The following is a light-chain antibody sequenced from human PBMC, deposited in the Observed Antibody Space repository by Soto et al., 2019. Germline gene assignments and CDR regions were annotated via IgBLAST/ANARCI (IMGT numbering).Light chain of an antibody. J-gene: IGLJ3*02. Sequence: QSVLTQPPSASGTPGQRVTISCSGRSSNIGRNTVNWYQQVPGTAPKLLIYSNDQRPSGVPDRFSGSKSGTSASLAISCLQSEDETEYFCASWDDSLNGVVFGGGTQLTVL. CDR3: ASWDDSLNGVV. V-gene: IGLV1-44*01. CDR2: SND. CDR1: SSNIGRNT.